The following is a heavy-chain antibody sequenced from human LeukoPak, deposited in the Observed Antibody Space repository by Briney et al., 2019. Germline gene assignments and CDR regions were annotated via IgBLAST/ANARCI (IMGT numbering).Heavy chain of an antibody. V-gene: IGHV3-20*04. Sequence: GGSLRLSCAAFGFNFHDHAMSWFRQAPGKGPEWVSTIHWNVDTTTYADSVKGRFTISRDNAKSSLYLQMSSLRAEDTAFYYCARDRVAMAGKAYFDYWGQGTLVTVSS. CDR2: IHWNVDTT. CDR3: ARDRVAMAGKAYFDY. J-gene: IGHJ4*02. CDR1: GFNFHDHA. D-gene: IGHD6-19*01.